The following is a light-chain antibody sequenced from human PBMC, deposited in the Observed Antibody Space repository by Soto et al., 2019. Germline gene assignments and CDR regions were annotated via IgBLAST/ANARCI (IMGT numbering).Light chain of an antibody. J-gene: IGKJ4*01. CDR1: QRVSKSN. Sequence: EIVLTQSPVTLSLSPGERAALSCRASQRVSKSNIGWYQHKTGQAPRLLIYGGTKTTSGVPDRFSGSGSGTDFTLTISSLDPEDSAVYYCQHYGCSFLPFGGGTRVEIK. V-gene: IGKV3-20*01. CDR3: QHYGCSFLP. CDR2: GGT.